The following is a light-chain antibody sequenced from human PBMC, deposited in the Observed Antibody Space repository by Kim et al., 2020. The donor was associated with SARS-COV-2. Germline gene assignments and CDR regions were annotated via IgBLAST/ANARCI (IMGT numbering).Light chain of an antibody. CDR3: QQATSFPWT. J-gene: IGKJ1*01. CDR2: AAS. CDR1: QGISSW. Sequence: DIQITQSPSSVSASVGDRVTITCRASQGISSWLAWYQQKPGKAPKLLIYAASSLQSGVPSRFSGSGSGTDLTLTFSRLQPGVFATAYCQQATSFPWTFGQGPKVDIK. V-gene: IGKV1-12*01.